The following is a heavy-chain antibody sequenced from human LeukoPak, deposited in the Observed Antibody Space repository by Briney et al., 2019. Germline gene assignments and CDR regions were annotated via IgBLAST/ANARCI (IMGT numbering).Heavy chain of an antibody. D-gene: IGHD4-23*01. Sequence: GGSLRLSCAASGRTFSSYAMSWVRQAPGKGLEWVSAISGSGGSTYYADSVKGRFTISRDNSKNTLYLQMNSLRAEDTAVYYCATFPTTVVTPDYFDDWGQGTLVTVAS. CDR3: ATFPTTVVTPDYFDD. V-gene: IGHV3-23*01. CDR1: GRTFSSYA. CDR2: ISGSGGST. J-gene: IGHJ4*02.